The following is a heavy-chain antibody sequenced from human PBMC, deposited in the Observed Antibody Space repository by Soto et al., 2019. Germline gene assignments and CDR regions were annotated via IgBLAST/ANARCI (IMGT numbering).Heavy chain of an antibody. J-gene: IGHJ4*02. CDR2: IHTYNGNT. CDR1: GYTFTDYG. V-gene: IGHV1-18*01. CDR3: ARDAQYSSRWHPIDY. Sequence: QVQLVQSGAEVKKPGASVKVYCKASGYTFTDYGISWVRQAPGQGLVWMCWIHTYNGNTNYAQKVQGRGTMTTDSSTSTAYMELRSLRSDDTAVYYCARDAQYSSRWHPIDYWGQGTLVTVSS. D-gene: IGHD6-19*01.